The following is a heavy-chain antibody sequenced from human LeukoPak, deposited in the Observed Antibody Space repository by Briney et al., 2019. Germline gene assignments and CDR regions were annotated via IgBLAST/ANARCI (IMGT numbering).Heavy chain of an antibody. V-gene: IGHV1-2*02. J-gene: IGHJ4*02. CDR1: GYTFTVYY. D-gene: IGHD3-16*01. Sequence: ASVKVSCKASGYTFTVYYMHWVRQAPGQGLEWMGWINPNSGGTNYAQKFQGRVTMTRDTSISTAYMELSRLRSDDTAVYYWARDQVVYDYVWGSPAYWGQGTLVTVSS. CDR3: ARDQVVYDYVWGSPAY. CDR2: INPNSGGT.